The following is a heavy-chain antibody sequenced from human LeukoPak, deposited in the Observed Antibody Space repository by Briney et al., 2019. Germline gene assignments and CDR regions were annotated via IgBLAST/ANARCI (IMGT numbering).Heavy chain of an antibody. V-gene: IGHV3-30*18. D-gene: IGHD3-10*01. CDR2: ISSDGNVK. CDR1: EFTFSTYD. J-gene: IGHJ5*02. Sequence: GGSLRLSCAASEFTFSTYDMHWVRQAPGKGLEGGAIISSDGNVKYYADSVKGRFTISRDNSKDTLYLQMNGLSAEDTAMYYCAKGWGYYTSGTYYNRIPDPWGQGTLVTVSS. CDR3: AKGWGYYTSGTYYNRIPDP.